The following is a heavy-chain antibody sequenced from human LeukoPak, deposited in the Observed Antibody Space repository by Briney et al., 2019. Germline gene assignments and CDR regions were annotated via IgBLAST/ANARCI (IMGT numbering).Heavy chain of an antibody. Sequence: QPGGSLRLSCAASGFTFSSYAMSWIRQAPGKGLEWVSAISSGGGNTDYADSVKGRFTISRDNSKNTLYLQMNSLRAEDTAVYYCAREMGDYVWGSYRAFDYWGQGTLVTVSS. CDR2: ISSGGGNT. D-gene: IGHD3-16*02. CDR1: GFTFSSYA. V-gene: IGHV3-23*01. CDR3: AREMGDYVWGSYRAFDY. J-gene: IGHJ4*02.